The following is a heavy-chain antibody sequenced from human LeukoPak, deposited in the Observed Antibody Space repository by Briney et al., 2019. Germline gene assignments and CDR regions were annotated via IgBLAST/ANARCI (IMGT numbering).Heavy chain of an antibody. CDR3: ARETLGYCSSTSCLKAFDI. CDR1: GYTFTSYD. V-gene: IGHV1-8*03. Sequence: ASVKVSCKASGYTFTSYDINWVRQATGQGLEWMGWMNPNSGNTGYAQKFQGRVTITRNTSISTAYMELSSLRSEDTAVYYCARETLGYCSSTSCLKAFDIWGQGTMVTVSS. J-gene: IGHJ3*02. D-gene: IGHD2-2*01. CDR2: MNPNSGNT.